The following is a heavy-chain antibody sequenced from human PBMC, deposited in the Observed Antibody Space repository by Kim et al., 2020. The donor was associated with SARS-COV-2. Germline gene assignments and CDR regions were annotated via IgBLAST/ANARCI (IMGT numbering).Heavy chain of an antibody. CDR2: ISHYGTKT. D-gene: IGHD1-20*01. CDR1: GSTFSNYA. CDR3: AREITRGMTTYFDY. J-gene: IGHJ4*02. Sequence: GGSLRLSCAASGSTFSNYAMHWVRQAPGKGLEWMAVISHYGTKTYYIDSVKGRFTISRDNSKNTLYLQMSSLRAEDTAVYYCAREITRGMTTYFDYWGQGTLVTVSS. V-gene: IGHV3-30-3*01.